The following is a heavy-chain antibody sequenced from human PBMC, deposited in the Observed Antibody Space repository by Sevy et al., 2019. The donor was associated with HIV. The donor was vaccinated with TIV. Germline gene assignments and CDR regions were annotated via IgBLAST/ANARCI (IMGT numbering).Heavy chain of an antibody. CDR3: ARDRAWIQLWLPSYYYYGMDV. CDR2: IRYDGSNK. Sequence: GGSLRLSCAASGFTFSSYGMHWVRQAPGKGLEWVAFIRYDGSNKYYADSVKGRFTISRDNSKNTLYLQMNSLRAEDTAVYYCARDRAWIQLWLPSYYYYGMDVWGQGTTVTVSS. J-gene: IGHJ6*02. D-gene: IGHD5-18*01. CDR1: GFTFSSYG. V-gene: IGHV3-30*02.